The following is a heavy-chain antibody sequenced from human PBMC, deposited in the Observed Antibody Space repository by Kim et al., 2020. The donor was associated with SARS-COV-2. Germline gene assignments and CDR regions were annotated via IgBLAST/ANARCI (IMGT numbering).Heavy chain of an antibody. CDR3: ARGAGDFWTGYYDGRNYY. D-gene: IGHD3-3*01. CDR1: GGSFSGYY. CDR2: ISHKGVT. J-gene: IGHJ6*03. V-gene: IGHV4-34*01. Sequence: SETLSLTCAVYGGSFSGYYWSWIRHPPGKGLEWIGEISHKGVTNYNPSLKSRVTISVDTSKNQFSLKLSSVTAADTSVYYCARGAGDFWTGYYDGRNYY.